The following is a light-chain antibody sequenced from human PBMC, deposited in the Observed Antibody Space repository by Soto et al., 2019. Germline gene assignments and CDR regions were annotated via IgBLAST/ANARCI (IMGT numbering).Light chain of an antibody. J-gene: IGLJ3*02. CDR3: QSADSSGTYRV. Sequence: SSELTQPPSVSVSPGQTASITCSGDALPKRYAYWYQQKPGQAPVLVIYKDSERPSGIPERFSGSSSGTTVTLTISGVQAEDEADYYCQSADSSGTYRVFGGGTELTVL. V-gene: IGLV3-25*02. CDR2: KDS. CDR1: ALPKRY.